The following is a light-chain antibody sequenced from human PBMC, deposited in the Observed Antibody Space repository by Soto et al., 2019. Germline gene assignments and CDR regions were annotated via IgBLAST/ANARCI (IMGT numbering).Light chain of an antibody. V-gene: IGLV1-40*01. CDR1: SSNIGAGYD. CDR2: GNI. Sequence: QSVLTQPPSVSGAPGQRVTISCIGSSSNIGAGYDVHWYQQFPGTAPKLLIHGNINRPSGVPDRFSGSKSGTSASLAITGLQAEDETDYYCQSYDSSLSAWVFGGGTNVTVL. J-gene: IGLJ3*02. CDR3: QSYDSSLSAWV.